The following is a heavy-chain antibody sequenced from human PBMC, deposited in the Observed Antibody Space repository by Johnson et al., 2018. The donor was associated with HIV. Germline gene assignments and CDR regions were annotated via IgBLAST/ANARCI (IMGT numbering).Heavy chain of an antibody. CDR3: AKTAAADAFDI. Sequence: QVQLVESGGGLIQPGGSLRLSCAASGFSFDDYGLSWVRQAPGKGLEWVAVISYDGSNKYYADSVKGRFTISRDNSKTTLYLQMNSLRAEDTAVYYCAKTAAADAFDIWGQGTMVTVSS. J-gene: IGHJ3*02. D-gene: IGHD2-2*01. CDR2: ISYDGSNK. V-gene: IGHV3-30*18. CDR1: GFSFDDYG.